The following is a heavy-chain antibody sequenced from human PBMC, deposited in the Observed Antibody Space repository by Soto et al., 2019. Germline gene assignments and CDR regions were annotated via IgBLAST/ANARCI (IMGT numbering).Heavy chain of an antibody. Sequence: QVQLVQSGAEVKKPGASVKVSCKASGYTFTSYYMHWVRQAPGQGLEWMGIINPSGGSTSYAQKFQGRVTMTRDTSTSTVYIELSSLRSEDTAVYYCARTGATDALWYWGQGTLVTVSS. D-gene: IGHD1-7*01. J-gene: IGHJ4*02. CDR3: ARTGATDALWY. CDR1: GYTFTSYY. CDR2: INPSGGST. V-gene: IGHV1-46*01.